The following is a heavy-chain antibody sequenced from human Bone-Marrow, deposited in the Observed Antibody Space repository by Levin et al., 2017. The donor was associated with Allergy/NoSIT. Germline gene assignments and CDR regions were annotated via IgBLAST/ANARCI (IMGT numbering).Heavy chain of an antibody. CDR2: IIPIFGTA. V-gene: IGHV1-69*06. D-gene: IGHD6-13*01. CDR3: ARERQSIAAAGYYYYGMDV. J-gene: IGHJ6*02. CDR1: GGTFSSYA. Sequence: SVKVSCKASGGTFSSYAISWVRQAPGQGLEWMGGIIPIFGTANYAQKFQGRVTITADKSTSTAYMELSSLRSEDTAVYYCARERQSIAAAGYYYYGMDVWGQGTTVTVSS.